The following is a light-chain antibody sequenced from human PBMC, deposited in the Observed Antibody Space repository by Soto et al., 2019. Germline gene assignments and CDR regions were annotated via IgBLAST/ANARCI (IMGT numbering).Light chain of an antibody. CDR3: QQLTIYPST. CDR1: QDIRNY. J-gene: IGKJ4*01. CDR2: DAS. V-gene: IGKV1-9*01. Sequence: IQLTQSPSSLCASVGYRVTVTCRASQDIRNYLAWYQQEPGRAPKLLIFDASTLHSGVPQRFSGSGSGTDFTLTISGLQPEDFATYYCQQLTIYPSTFGGGTKVDIK.